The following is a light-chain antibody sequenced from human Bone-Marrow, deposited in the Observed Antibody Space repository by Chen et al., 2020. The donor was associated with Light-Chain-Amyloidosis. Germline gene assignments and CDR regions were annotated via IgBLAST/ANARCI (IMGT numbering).Light chain of an antibody. J-gene: IGLJ1*01. CDR2: EVE. CDR3: CSYAGASTYV. Sequence: QSALTQPASAAGSPGQSITISCTGTRSDIGSFNLVSWYQHHPDKAPKLIIYEVEKRPSGVSNRFSGSRSGNTASLTISGLQADEEAAYDCCSYAGASTYVVGTGTEVTVL. CDR1: RSDIGSFNL. V-gene: IGLV2-23*02.